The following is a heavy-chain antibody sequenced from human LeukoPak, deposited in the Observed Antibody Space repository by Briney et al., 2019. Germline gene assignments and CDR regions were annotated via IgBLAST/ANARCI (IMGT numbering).Heavy chain of an antibody. Sequence: ASVKVSCKASGYTFTSYGISWVRQAPGQGLEWMGWISAYNGNTNYAQKLQGRVTMTTDTSTSTAYMELRSLRSDDTAVYYCARVDIVVVVAAPDYWSQGTLVTVSS. V-gene: IGHV1-18*01. D-gene: IGHD2-15*01. J-gene: IGHJ4*02. CDR3: ARVDIVVVVAAPDY. CDR2: ISAYNGNT. CDR1: GYTFTSYG.